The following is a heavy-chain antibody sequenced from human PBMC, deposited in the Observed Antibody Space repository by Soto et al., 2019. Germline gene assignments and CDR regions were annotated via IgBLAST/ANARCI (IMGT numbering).Heavy chain of an antibody. V-gene: IGHV3-30*18. CDR1: GFTFSSYG. J-gene: IGHJ4*02. CDR3: AKDPSGGATKG. D-gene: IGHD1-26*01. Sequence: QVPLVESGGGVVQPGRSLRLSCAASGFTFSSYGMHWVRQAPGKGLEWVAVISYDGSNKYYADSVKGRFTISRDNSKNTLYLQMNSLRAEDTAVYYCAKDPSGGATKGWGQGTLVTVSS. CDR2: ISYDGSNK.